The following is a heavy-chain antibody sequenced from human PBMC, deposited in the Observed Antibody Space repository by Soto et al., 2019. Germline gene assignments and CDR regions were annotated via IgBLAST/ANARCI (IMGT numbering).Heavy chain of an antibody. Sequence: QVQLRQWGAGLLKPSETLVLTCAVSGGSFTDYYWGWIRQSPGKGLEWIGEINHSASSTYNPSLARRVTSSVDASNNQFSLRLASVTAADTAMYYCARGEYDSSGLYSWAPLGFDVWGQGTTVTVSS. V-gene: IGHV4-34*01. D-gene: IGHD3-22*01. CDR2: INHSASS. CDR3: ARGEYDSSGLYSWAPLGFDV. J-gene: IGHJ6*02. CDR1: GGSFTDYY.